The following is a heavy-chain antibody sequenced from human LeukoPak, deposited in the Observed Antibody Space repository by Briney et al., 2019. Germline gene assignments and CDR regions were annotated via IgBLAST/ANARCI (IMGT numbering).Heavy chain of an antibody. CDR1: GGSFSGYY. Sequence: SETLSLTCAVYGGSFSGYYWSWIRQPPGKGLEWIGEINHSGSTNYNPSLKSRATISVDTSKNQFSLKLSSVTAADTAVYYCARRRGSSWYGRYYYGMDVWGQGTTVTVSS. D-gene: IGHD6-13*01. CDR3: ARRRGSSWYGRYYYGMDV. CDR2: INHSGST. J-gene: IGHJ6*02. V-gene: IGHV4-34*01.